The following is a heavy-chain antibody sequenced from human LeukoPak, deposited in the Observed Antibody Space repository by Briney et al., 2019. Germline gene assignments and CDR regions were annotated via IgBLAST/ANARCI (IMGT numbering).Heavy chain of an antibody. CDR1: GFTVSSNA. CDR2: ISGSGGST. V-gene: IGHV3-23*01. Sequence: GGSLRLSCAASGFTVSSNAMSCVRQAPGKGLEWVSAISGSGGSTYYADSVKGRFTISRDNSKNTLYLQMNSLRAEDTAVYYCAKAYCSSTSCYADYWGQGTLVTVSS. D-gene: IGHD2-2*01. CDR3: AKAYCSSTSCYADY. J-gene: IGHJ4*02.